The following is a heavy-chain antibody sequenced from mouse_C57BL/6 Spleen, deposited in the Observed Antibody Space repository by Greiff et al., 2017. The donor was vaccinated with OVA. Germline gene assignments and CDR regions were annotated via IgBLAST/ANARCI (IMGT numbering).Heavy chain of an antibody. CDR1: GFSLTSYG. D-gene: IGHD4-1*01. CDR3: ASNWDTPDWYFDV. V-gene: IGHV2-2*01. CDR2: IWSGGST. Sequence: VQLQQSGPGLVQPSQSLSLTCTVSGFSLTSYGVPWVRQSPGKGLEWLGVIWSGGSTDYNAAFISRLSISKDNSKSQVFFKMNSLQADDTAIYDCASNWDTPDWYFDVWGTGTTVTVSS. J-gene: IGHJ1*03.